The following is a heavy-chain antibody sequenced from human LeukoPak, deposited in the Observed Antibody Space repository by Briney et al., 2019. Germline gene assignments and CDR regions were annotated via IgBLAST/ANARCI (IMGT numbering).Heavy chain of an antibody. D-gene: IGHD5-24*01. CDR2: ISGYTGAT. Sequence: GASVKVSCKASGYAFTDYGIGWVRQAPGHGLELLGWISGYTGATNYAQNLQARVTMTTDTATSTAYMELRSLTSDETAMYYCARGWRSLQSNQISPFESWGLGTLVTVSS. CDR1: GYAFTDYG. J-gene: IGHJ4*02. CDR3: ARGWRSLQSNQISPFES. V-gene: IGHV1-18*04.